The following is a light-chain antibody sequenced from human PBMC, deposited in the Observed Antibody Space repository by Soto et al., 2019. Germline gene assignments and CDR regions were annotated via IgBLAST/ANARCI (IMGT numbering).Light chain of an antibody. Sequence: DIQMTQSPSSLSASVGDRVTITCRASQSISSYLNWYQQKPGKAPKLLIYAASSLQSGVPSRFSGSGSGTDFTLTISRLDPEDFAVYYCQQYGRSSLTFGPGTKVDIK. V-gene: IGKV1-39*01. J-gene: IGKJ3*01. CDR1: QSISSY. CDR3: QQYGRSSLT. CDR2: AAS.